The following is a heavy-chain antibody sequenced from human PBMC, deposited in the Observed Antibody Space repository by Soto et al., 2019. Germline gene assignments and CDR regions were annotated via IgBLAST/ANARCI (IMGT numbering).Heavy chain of an antibody. CDR1: GYTFTGYY. CDR2: INPNSGGT. V-gene: IGHV1-2*04. D-gene: IGHD3-10*01. J-gene: IGHJ6*02. CDR3: ARDRGVPTQVHSGMDV. Sequence: ASVKVSCKASGYTFTGYYMHWVRQAPGQGLEWMGWINPNSGGTNYAQKFQGWVTMTRDTSISTAYMELSRLRSDDTAVYYCARDRGVPTQVHSGMDVWGQGTTVNV.